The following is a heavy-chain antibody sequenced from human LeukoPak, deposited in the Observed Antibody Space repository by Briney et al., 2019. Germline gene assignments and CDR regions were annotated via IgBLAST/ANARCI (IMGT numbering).Heavy chain of an antibody. Sequence: WIRQPPGKGLEWIGSIYYSGSTYYNPSLKSRVTISVDTSKNQFSLKLSSVTAADTAVYYCARQGSSSVYNWFDPWAREPWSPS. J-gene: IGHJ5*02. CDR3: ARQGSSSVYNWFDP. V-gene: IGHV4-39*01. CDR2: IYYSGST. D-gene: IGHD6-6*01.